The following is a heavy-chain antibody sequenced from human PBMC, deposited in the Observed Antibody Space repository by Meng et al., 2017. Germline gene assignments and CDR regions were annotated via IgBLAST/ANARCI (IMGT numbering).Heavy chain of an antibody. Sequence: GGSLRLSCAASGFTFSSYSMNWVRQAPGKGLEWVSSISSSSSYIYYADSVKGRFTISRDNAKNSLYLQMNSLRAEDTAVYYCARGPTPMIVVANYYYYGMDVWGQGTTVTVSS. CDR3: ARGPTPMIVVANYYYYGMDV. D-gene: IGHD3-22*01. J-gene: IGHJ6*02. CDR1: GFTFSSYS. V-gene: IGHV3-21*01. CDR2: ISSSSSYI.